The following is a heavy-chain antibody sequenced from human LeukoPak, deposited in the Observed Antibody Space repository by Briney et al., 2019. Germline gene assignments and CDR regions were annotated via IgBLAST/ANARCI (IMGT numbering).Heavy chain of an antibody. V-gene: IGHV1-69*13. Sequence: SVKVSCKASGGTFSSYAISWVRQAPGQGLEWVGGIIPIFGTANYAQKFQGRVTITADESTSTAYMELSSLRSEDTAVYYCARITPDYYGMDVWGQGTTVTVSS. CDR2: IIPIFGTA. J-gene: IGHJ6*02. CDR3: ARITPDYYGMDV. CDR1: GGTFSSYA.